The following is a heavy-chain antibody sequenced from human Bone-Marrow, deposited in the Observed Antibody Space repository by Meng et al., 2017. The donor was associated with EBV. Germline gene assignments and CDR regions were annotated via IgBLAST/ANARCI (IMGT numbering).Heavy chain of an antibody. Sequence: VTLQESGPGMVNPSQTPYLTCAVSGGSISTGYYYWTWIRQPPGKGLEWIGYMYYNGITYYNPSLKSRVTISGDSSKNQFSLKLTSVTAADTAVYFCARGSSFCSGGSCFENWGQGTLVTVSS. D-gene: IGHD2-15*01. CDR3: ARGSSFCSGGSCFEN. CDR2: MYYNGIT. CDR1: GGSISTGYYY. V-gene: IGHV4-30-4*01. J-gene: IGHJ4*02.